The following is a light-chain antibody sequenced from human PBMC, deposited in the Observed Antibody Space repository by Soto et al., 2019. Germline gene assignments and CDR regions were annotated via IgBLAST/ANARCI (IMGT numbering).Light chain of an antibody. CDR1: QSVSTY. J-gene: IGKJ1*01. CDR2: DTS. CDR3: QQRSNWPPVWT. Sequence: EIVLTQSPATLSLSPGERATLSCRASQSVSTYLAWYRQKPGQAPRLLIYDTSNRATGIPARFSGSGSGTDFTLTISSLEPEDFAVYYCQQRSNWPPVWTFGQGTKVDIK. V-gene: IGKV3-11*01.